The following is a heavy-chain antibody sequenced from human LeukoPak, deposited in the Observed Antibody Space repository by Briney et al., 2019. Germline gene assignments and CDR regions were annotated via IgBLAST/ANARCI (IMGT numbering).Heavy chain of an antibody. CDR2: INHSGST. D-gene: IGHD3-10*01. Sequence: SSETLSLTCTVSGGSISSYYWSWIRQPPGKGLEWIGEINHSGSTNYNPSLKSRVTISVDTSKNQFSLKLSSVTAADTAVYYCARGRRLLVRGSFDYWGQGTLVTVSS. J-gene: IGHJ4*02. V-gene: IGHV4-34*01. CDR3: ARGRRLLVRGSFDY. CDR1: GGSISSYY.